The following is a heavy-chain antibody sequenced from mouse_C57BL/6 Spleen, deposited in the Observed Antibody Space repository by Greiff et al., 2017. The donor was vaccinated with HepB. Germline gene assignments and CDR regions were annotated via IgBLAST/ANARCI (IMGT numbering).Heavy chain of an antibody. CDR3: ARGGVYDYGAWFAY. D-gene: IGHD2-4*01. J-gene: IGHJ3*01. CDR2: IYPGDGDT. Sequence: QVQLKQSGPELVKPGASVKISCKASGYAFSSSWMNWVKQRPGKGLEWIGRIYPGDGDTNYNGKFKGKATLTADKSSSTAYMQLSSLTSEDSAVYFCARGGVYDYGAWFAYWGQGTLVTVSA. V-gene: IGHV1-82*01. CDR1: GYAFSSSW.